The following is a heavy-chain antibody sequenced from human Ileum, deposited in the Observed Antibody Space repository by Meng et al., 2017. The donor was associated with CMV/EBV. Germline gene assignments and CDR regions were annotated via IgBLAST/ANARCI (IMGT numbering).Heavy chain of an antibody. D-gene: IGHD2-15*01. J-gene: IGHJ4*02. CDR1: GGSFSGYY. CDR3: ARGVAGGPFDY. CDR2: INHSGST. Sequence: QVQLQQWGAGLLKPSETLSLSCAVYGGSFSGYYWSWIRQPPGKGLEWIGEINHSGSTNYNPSLKSRVTISVDTSKNQFSLKLSSVTAADTAVYYCARGVAGGPFDYWGQGTLVTVSS. V-gene: IGHV4-34*01.